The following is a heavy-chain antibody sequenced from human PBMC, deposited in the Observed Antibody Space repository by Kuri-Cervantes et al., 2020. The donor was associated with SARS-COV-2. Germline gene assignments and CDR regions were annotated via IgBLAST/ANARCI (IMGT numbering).Heavy chain of an antibody. Sequence: GESLKISCAASGFTVSSNYMSWVRQAPGKGLEWVSVIYSGGGTYYADSVKGRFTISRDNYKNTLYLQMNSLRAEDTTVYYCARRRSWKGDFDIWGQGRMVTVSS. J-gene: IGHJ3*02. CDR3: ARRRSWKGDFDI. D-gene: IGHD1-1*01. V-gene: IGHV3-53*01. CDR1: GFTVSSNY. CDR2: IYSGGGT.